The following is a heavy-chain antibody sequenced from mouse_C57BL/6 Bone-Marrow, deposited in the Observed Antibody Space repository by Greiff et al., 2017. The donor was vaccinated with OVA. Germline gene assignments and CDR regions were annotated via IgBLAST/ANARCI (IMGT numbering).Heavy chain of an antibody. J-gene: IGHJ4*01. CDR1: GYTFTDYY. CDR3: AEAFRELGAMDY. CDR2: INPYNGGT. Sequence: EVQLQQSGPVLVKPGASVKMSCKASGYTFTDYYMNWVKQSHGKSLEWIGVINPYNGGTSYNQKFKGKATLTVDKSSSTAYMELNSLTSEDSAVYYCAEAFRELGAMDYWGQGTSVTVSS. V-gene: IGHV1-19*01. D-gene: IGHD2-12*01.